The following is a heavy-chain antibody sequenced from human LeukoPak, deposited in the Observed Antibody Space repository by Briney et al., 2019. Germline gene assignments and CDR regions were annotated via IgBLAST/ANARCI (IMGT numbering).Heavy chain of an antibody. V-gene: IGHV1-18*01. J-gene: IGHJ5*02. CDR3: ARDREYSSSSGWFDP. D-gene: IGHD6-6*01. CDR1: GYTFTSYG. CDR2: ISAYNGNT. Sequence: ASVKVSCKASGYTFTSYGISWVRQAPGQGLEWMGWISAYNGNTNYVQKLQGRVTMTTDTSTSTAYMELRSLRSDDTAVYYCARDREYSSSSGWFDPWGQGTLVTVSS.